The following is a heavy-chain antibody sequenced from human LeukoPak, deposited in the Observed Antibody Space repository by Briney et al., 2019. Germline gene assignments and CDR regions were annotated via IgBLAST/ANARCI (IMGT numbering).Heavy chain of an antibody. V-gene: IGHV3-30*18. D-gene: IGHD4-23*01. CDR3: AKEGDYGGLFNYMDV. CDR2: ISYDGSNK. Sequence: GGSLRLSCAASGFTFSSYGMHWVRQAPGKGLEWVAVISYDGSNKYYADSVKGRFTISRDNSKNTLYLQMNSLRAEDTAVYYCAKEGDYGGLFNYMDVWGKGTTVTVSS. CDR1: GFTFSSYG. J-gene: IGHJ6*03.